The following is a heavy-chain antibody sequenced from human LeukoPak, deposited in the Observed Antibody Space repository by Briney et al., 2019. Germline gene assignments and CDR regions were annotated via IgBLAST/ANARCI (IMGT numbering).Heavy chain of an antibody. CDR3: ARGDYGGNLDY. CDR1: GYTFTSYG. Sequence: GASVKVSCKASGYTFTSYGISWVRQAPGQGLEWMGGIIPIFGTANYAQKFQGRVTITTDESTSTAYMELSSLRSEDTAVYYCARGDYGGNLDYWGQGTLVTDSS. CDR2: IIPIFGTA. V-gene: IGHV1-69*05. D-gene: IGHD4-23*01. J-gene: IGHJ4*02.